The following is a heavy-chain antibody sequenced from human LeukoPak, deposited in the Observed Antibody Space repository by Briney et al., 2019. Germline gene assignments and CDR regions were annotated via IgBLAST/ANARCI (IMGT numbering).Heavy chain of an antibody. CDR3: ARDGIVLLPPAIWSIESGYESDSYYYMDV. J-gene: IGHJ6*03. D-gene: IGHD2-2*01. Sequence: ASVKVSCKASGYTFTGYYIHWVRQAPGQGLEWMGWINPNSGGTNYTQKFQDRVTMPRDTSISTASMVLSRLRSGDTAVYYCARDGIVLLPPAIWSIESGYESDSYYYMDVWGKGTTVTVSS. V-gene: IGHV1-2*02. CDR2: INPNSGGT. CDR1: GYTFTGYY.